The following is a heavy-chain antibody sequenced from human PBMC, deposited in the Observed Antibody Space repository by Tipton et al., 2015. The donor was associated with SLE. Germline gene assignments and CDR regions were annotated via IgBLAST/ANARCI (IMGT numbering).Heavy chain of an antibody. Sequence: TLSLTCTVSGGSVSSGNYYWSWIRQPAGKGLEWIGRIFARGSTNYNPSLNSRVTISVDTSKNQFSLKLSSVTAADTAVYYCARRGALAAAGVYYYYGMDVWGQGTTVTISS. CDR3: ARRGALAAAGVYYYYGMDV. CDR1: GGSVSSGNYY. CDR2: IFARGST. J-gene: IGHJ6*02. D-gene: IGHD6-13*01. V-gene: IGHV4-61*02.